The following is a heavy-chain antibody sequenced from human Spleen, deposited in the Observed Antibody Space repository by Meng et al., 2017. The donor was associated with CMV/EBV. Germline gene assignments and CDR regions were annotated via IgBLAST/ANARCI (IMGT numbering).Heavy chain of an antibody. D-gene: IGHD2-21*02. CDR2: ISSSRTI. CDR3: ATGRTACYSLCFDS. CDR1: GFTFSDYY. V-gene: IGHV3-69-1*01. J-gene: IGHJ5*01. Sequence: GESLKISCAASGFTFSDYYMNWVRQAPGKGLEWVSCISSSRTIYYTDSVKGRFTISRDNAKNSLILQMNSLRAEDTAVYYCATGRTACYSLCFDSWGHGTLVTVSS.